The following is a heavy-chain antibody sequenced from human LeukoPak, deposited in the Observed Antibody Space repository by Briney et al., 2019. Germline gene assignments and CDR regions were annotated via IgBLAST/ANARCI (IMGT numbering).Heavy chain of an antibody. CDR2: INPDGSAT. Sequence: PGKSLRLSCAASGFTFGTYWMTWVRQAPGKGLEWVANINPDGSATYHVDSVKGRFTISRDNAKNSLYLQMISLRAEDTAVYYCARAINYNFDYWGQGTLVTVSS. J-gene: IGHJ4*02. CDR3: ARAINYNFDY. V-gene: IGHV3-7*04. D-gene: IGHD4-11*01. CDR1: GFTFGTYW.